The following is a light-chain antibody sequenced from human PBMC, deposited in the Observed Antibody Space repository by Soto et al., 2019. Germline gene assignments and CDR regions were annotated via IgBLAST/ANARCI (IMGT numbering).Light chain of an antibody. CDR2: DVS. V-gene: IGLV2-11*01. CDR1: SSDVGGYNY. CDR3: CSYAGSYTHA. J-gene: IGLJ1*01. Sequence: QSVLTQPRSVSGSPGPSVTISCTGTSSDVGGYNYVSWYQQHPGKAPKLMIYDVSKRPSGVPDRFSGSKSGNTASLTISGLQAEDEADYYCCSYAGSYTHAFGTGTKLTVL.